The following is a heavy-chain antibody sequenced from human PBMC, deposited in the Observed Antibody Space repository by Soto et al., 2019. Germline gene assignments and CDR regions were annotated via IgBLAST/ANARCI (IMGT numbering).Heavy chain of an antibody. CDR3: ARVKSYDILTGYSTWFDP. D-gene: IGHD3-9*01. Sequence: ASVKVSCKASGYTFTSYDINWVRQATGQGLEWMGWMNPNSGNTGYAQNYQGRVTMTRNTSISTAYMELSSLRSEDTAVYYCARVKSYDILTGYSTWFDPWGQGTLVTVSS. V-gene: IGHV1-8*01. CDR1: GYTFTSYD. CDR2: MNPNSGNT. J-gene: IGHJ5*02.